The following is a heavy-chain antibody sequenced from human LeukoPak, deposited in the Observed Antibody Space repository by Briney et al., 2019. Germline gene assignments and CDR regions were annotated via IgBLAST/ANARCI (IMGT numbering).Heavy chain of an antibody. J-gene: IGHJ4*02. D-gene: IGHD3-22*01. CDR3: ARAAINYYDSSGYYYPFDY. Sequence: ASVKVSCKASGYTFTSYGISWVRQAPGQGLEWMGWISAYNGNTNYAQRLQGRVTMTTDTSTSTAYMELRSLRSDDTAVYYCARAAINYYDSSGYYYPFDYWGQGTLVTVSS. CDR1: GYTFTSYG. V-gene: IGHV1-18*01. CDR2: ISAYNGNT.